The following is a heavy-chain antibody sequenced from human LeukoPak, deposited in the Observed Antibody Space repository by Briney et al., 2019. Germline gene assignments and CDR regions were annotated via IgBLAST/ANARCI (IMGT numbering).Heavy chain of an antibody. CDR3: ARARYSSSWACDY. J-gene: IGHJ4*02. Sequence: SETLSLTCTVSGGSISSYYWSWIRQPPGKGLEWIGYICYSGSTNYNPSLKSRITISVDTSKNRFSLKLSSVTAADTAVYYCARARYSSSWACDYWGQGTLVTVSS. CDR2: ICYSGST. CDR1: GGSISSYY. D-gene: IGHD6-13*01. V-gene: IGHV4-59*01.